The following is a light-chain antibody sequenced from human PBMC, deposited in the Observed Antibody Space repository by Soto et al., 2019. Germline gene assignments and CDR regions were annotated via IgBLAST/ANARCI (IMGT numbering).Light chain of an antibody. CDR1: QSISSW. CDR3: QQYEGYPRT. J-gene: IGKJ1*01. V-gene: IGKV1-5*01. CDR2: DAS. Sequence: DIQMTQSPSTLSASVGDRVTITCRASQSISSWLAWYQQKPGKAPKLLIYDASSLESGVPSRFSGSGSGTEFSLTISGLQPDDFATYYCQQYEGYPRTFGQGTKVEIK.